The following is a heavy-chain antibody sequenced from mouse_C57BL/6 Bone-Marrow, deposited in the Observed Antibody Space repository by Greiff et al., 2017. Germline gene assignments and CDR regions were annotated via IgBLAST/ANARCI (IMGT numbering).Heavy chain of an antibody. D-gene: IGHD2-3*01. Sequence: AQLQQPGAELVKPGASVKLSCKASGYTFTSYWMHWVKQRPGQGLEWIGMIHPNSGSTNYNEKFKSKATLTVDKSSSTAYMQLSSLTSEDSAVYYCARSYDGYYVGYFDYWGQGTTLTVSS. CDR2: IHPNSGST. J-gene: IGHJ2*01. V-gene: IGHV1-64*01. CDR3: ARSYDGYYVGYFDY. CDR1: GYTFTSYW.